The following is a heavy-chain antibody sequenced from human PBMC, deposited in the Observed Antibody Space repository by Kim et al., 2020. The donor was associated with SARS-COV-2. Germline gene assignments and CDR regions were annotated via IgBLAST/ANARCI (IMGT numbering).Heavy chain of an antibody. J-gene: IGHJ4*02. V-gene: IGHV4-39*01. Sequence: YYTQSLKSRVTISVDTSKNQFSLKLSSVTAADTAVYYCARHHSNTAMVDYWGQGTLVTVSS. D-gene: IGHD5-18*01. CDR3: ARHHSNTAMVDY.